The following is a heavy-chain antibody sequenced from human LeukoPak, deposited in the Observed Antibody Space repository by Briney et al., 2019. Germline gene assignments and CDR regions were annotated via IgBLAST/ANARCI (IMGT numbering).Heavy chain of an antibody. Sequence: GGSLRLSCAASRFTFRNYAMNWVRQAPGKGLEWVSQISGSGGETYYADSVKGRLTVSRDTSKNTLFLEMNYLKTEDTATYYCAKDLTMVRGAVTNWGQGMQVTVSS. CDR1: RFTFRNYA. D-gene: IGHD3-10*01. V-gene: IGHV3-23*01. J-gene: IGHJ4*02. CDR2: ISGSGGET. CDR3: AKDLTMVRGAVTN.